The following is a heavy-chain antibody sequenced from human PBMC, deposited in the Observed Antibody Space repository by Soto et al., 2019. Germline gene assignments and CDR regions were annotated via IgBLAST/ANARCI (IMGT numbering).Heavy chain of an antibody. J-gene: IGHJ6*02. D-gene: IGHD3-22*01. V-gene: IGHV1-69*12. CDR2: IVPIFGA. CDR1: GGTFSNYG. CDR3: ARGGSDYEGSGYYQGHV. Sequence: QVQLVQSGAEVKKPGSSVKVSCKSSGGTFSNYGFSWVRQAPGQGLECMGVIVPIFGAEHPQKFQGRVTITADESTHTVCMELGGLGSEDTGVYYCARGGSDYEGSGYYQGHVWGQGTTVTVSS.